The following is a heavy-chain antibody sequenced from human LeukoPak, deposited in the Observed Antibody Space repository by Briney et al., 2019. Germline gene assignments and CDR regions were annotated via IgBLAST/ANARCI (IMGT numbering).Heavy chain of an antibody. D-gene: IGHD3-10*01. CDR2: ISGSGCST. V-gene: IGHV3-23*01. CDR3: AKDYYGSGNDPLYFHY. J-gene: IGHJ4*02. CDR1: GFVFSSYA. Sequence: GGSLRLSCTASGFVFSSYAMNWVRQAPGKGLEWVSGISGSGCSTHYADSVKGRFTISRDNSKKTVYLQMNSLRGEDTAVYYCAKDYYGSGNDPLYFHYWGQGTLVTVSS.